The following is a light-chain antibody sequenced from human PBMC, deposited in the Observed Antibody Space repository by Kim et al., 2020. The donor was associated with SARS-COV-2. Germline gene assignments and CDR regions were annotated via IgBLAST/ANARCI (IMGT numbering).Light chain of an antibody. CDR3: QALERSIVV. V-gene: IGLV3-1*01. CDR2: QDT. CDR1: KLGEKY. J-gene: IGLJ2*01. Sequence: SVSPGQTASITCSGDKLGEKYVYWYQQKPGPSPLLVMYQDTKRPSGIPERFSGSNSGNTATLTISGTQAMDEGDYYCQALERSIVVFGGGTQLTVL.